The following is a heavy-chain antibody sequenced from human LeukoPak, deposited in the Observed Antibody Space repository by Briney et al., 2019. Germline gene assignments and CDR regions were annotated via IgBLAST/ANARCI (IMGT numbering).Heavy chain of an antibody. Sequence: SETLSLTCTVSGGSISSSSYYWGWIRQPPGKGLEWIGSIYYSGSTYYNPSLKSRVTISVDTSKNQFSLKLSSVTAADTAVYYCARVTYYYDSSGYYRYYFDYWGQGTLVTVSS. CDR3: ARVTYYYDSSGYYRYYFDY. D-gene: IGHD3-22*01. CDR2: IYYSGST. CDR1: GGSISSSSYY. V-gene: IGHV4-39*07. J-gene: IGHJ4*02.